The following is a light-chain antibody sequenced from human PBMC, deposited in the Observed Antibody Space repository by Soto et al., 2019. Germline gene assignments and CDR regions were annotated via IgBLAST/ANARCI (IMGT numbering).Light chain of an antibody. CDR3: AVWDDSLSGMV. Sequence: QSALTQPPSASVTPEQRATISSFGGSPKIEPNTVDWYQHLPGTAPKALIFNNNQRPSGVPDRFSGSKSGTSASLAISGLQSEDEADYYCAVWDDSLSGMVFGGGTKLTVL. CDR2: NNN. CDR1: SPKIEPNT. J-gene: IGLJ2*01. V-gene: IGLV1-44*01.